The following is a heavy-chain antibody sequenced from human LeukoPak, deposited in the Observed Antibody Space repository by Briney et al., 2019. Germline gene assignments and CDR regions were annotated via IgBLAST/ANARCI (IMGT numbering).Heavy chain of an antibody. D-gene: IGHD4-17*01. CDR3: TIMTTGHDY. J-gene: IGHJ4*02. CDR2: VKHSGYT. Sequence: PSETLSLTCAVSGVSFNDYYWSWVRQTPGKVLEWIGEVKHSGYTNDSPSLKSRVTISIDTSRKQFSLNLRSVTVADTGIYYCTIMTTGHDYWGQGTLVTVSS. CDR1: GVSFNDYY. V-gene: IGHV4-34*01.